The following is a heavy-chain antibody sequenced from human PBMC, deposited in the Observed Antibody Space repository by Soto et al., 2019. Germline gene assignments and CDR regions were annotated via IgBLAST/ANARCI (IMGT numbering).Heavy chain of an antibody. Sequence: EVQLVESGGGLVQSGGSLRLSCAVSGFTVRTNYMNWVRQAPGKGLEWVSLIYSGGGTSYADSVKGRFTVSRENSKNTVYLQMSSLRGDDTAVYYRARDPLGGGDYPFDFWGQGTLVTVSS. CDR3: ARDPLGGGDYPFDF. V-gene: IGHV3-66*01. CDR1: GFTVRTNY. D-gene: IGHD2-21*02. J-gene: IGHJ4*02. CDR2: IYSGGGT.